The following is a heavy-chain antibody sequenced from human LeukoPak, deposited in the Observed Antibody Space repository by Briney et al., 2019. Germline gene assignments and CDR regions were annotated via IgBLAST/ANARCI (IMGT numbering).Heavy chain of an antibody. V-gene: IGHV4-4*07. CDR3: ARDRDMLWYFDL. D-gene: IGHD2-8*01. Sequence: SETLSLTCTVSGGSISSYYWNWIRQPAGKGLEWIGRIYTSGITNYSPSLKSRVAMSVDTSKNQFSLKLTSVTAADTAVYYCARDRDMLWYFDLWGRGTLVTVSS. CDR1: GGSISSYY. J-gene: IGHJ2*01. CDR2: IYTSGIT.